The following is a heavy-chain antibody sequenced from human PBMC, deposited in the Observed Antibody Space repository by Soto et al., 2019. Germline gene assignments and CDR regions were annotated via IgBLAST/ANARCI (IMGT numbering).Heavy chain of an antibody. Sequence: SVKVSCKASGGTFSSYTISWVRQAPGQGLEWMGRIIPILGIANYAQKFQGRVTITADKSTSTAYMELSSLRSEDTAVYYCARDYYGSGSYYRCLGYWGQGTLVTVSS. J-gene: IGHJ4*02. V-gene: IGHV1-69*04. CDR1: GGTFSSYT. D-gene: IGHD3-10*01. CDR2: IIPILGIA. CDR3: ARDYYGSGSYYRCLGY.